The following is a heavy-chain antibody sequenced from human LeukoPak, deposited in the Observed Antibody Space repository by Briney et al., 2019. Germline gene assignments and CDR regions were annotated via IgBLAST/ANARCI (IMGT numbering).Heavy chain of an antibody. D-gene: IGHD2-15*01. CDR1: GFSLSSNY. V-gene: IGHV3-53*01. J-gene: IGHJ4*02. CDR3: ARVEGGANGGKIDD. Sequence: GGSLRLSCAGFGFSLSSNYMTWVRQAPGRGLEWLSIIYPGGGTKYADSVKGRFAISRDISMNTLFLQMNNLRAEDTAVYYCARVEGGANGGKIDDWGQGPLATVSS. CDR2: IYPGGGT.